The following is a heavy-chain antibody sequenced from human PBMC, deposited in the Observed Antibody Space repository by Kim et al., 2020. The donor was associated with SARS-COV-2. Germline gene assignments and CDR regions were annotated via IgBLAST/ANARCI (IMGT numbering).Heavy chain of an antibody. J-gene: IGHJ4*02. Sequence: GGSLRLSCEASGFTFSSFWMNWVRQAPGKGLEWVATIREDGGEKDYVDSVKGRFTISRDNTKNSLYLQMNSLRVEDTAIYYCARAVDSWGQGILVTFSS. V-gene: IGHV3-7*01. CDR2: IREDGGEK. CDR1: GFTFSSFW. CDR3: ARAVDS.